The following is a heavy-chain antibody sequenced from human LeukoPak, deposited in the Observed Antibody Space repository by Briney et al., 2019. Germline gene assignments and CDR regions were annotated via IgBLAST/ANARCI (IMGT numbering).Heavy chain of an antibody. CDR2: IYSSGST. J-gene: IGHJ4*02. Sequence: SETLSLTCTVSGGSVSSVGYYWSWFRQDPGKGLEWIGYIYSSGSTYYNPSLKSRITISLDTSKNQFSLKMSSVSAADTAMYYCAVSGSYPLTYYFDYWGRGTLVTVSS. CDR1: GGSVSSVGYY. V-gene: IGHV4-31*03. CDR3: AVSGSYPLTYYFDY. D-gene: IGHD6-19*01.